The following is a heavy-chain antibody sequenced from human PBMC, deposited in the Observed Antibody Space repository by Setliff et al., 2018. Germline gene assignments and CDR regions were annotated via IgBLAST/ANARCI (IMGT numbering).Heavy chain of an antibody. CDR3: ARVRRSGFDY. J-gene: IGHJ4*02. CDR2: ISVYSGNT. Sequence: GASVKVSCKASGYTFTSYGFSWVRQAPGQGLEWMGWISVYSGNTGYAQKFQGRVTMTRNTSISTAYMELSSLRSEDTAVYYCARVRRSGFDYWGQGTLVTVSS. CDR1: GYTFTSYG. D-gene: IGHD1-1*01. V-gene: IGHV1-8*01.